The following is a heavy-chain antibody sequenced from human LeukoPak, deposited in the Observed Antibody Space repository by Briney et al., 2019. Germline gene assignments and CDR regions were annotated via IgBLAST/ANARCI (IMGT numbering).Heavy chain of an antibody. V-gene: IGHV1-46*01. D-gene: IGHD3-22*01. Sequence: ASVKVSCKASGYTFTSYYMHWVRQAPGQGLEWMGLIHSSGGTTAYAQKFQGRVTMTRDMSTSTFYMELSSLRSEDTAVYYCARGFFGSGYLSVQFWGQGTLVTVSS. CDR2: IHSSGGTT. CDR1: GYTFTSYY. CDR3: ARGFFGSGYLSVQF. J-gene: IGHJ1*01.